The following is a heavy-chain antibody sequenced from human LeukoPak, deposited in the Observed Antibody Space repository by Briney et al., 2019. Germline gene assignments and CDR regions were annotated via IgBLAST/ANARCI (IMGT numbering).Heavy chain of an antibody. CDR2: IYHSGST. J-gene: IGHJ4*02. D-gene: IGHD5-24*01. CDR3: ARVGRDGYNYTYFDY. Sequence: SETLSLTCAVSGGSISSSDWWSWVRQPPGKGLEWIGEIYHSGSTNYNPSLKSRVTISVDKSKNQFSLKLTSMTAADTAVYYCARVGRDGYNYTYFDYWGQGTLVTVSS. V-gene: IGHV4-4*02. CDR1: GGSISSSDW.